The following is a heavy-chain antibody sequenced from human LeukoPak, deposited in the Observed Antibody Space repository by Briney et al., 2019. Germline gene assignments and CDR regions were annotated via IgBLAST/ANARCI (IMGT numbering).Heavy chain of an antibody. CDR1: GGSFSGYY. J-gene: IGHJ6*03. D-gene: IGHD3-22*01. V-gene: IGHV4-34*01. CDR3: ARRPGKIDTSGYYAYYYYYYMDV. Sequence: SETLSLTCAVYGGSFSGYYWSWIRQPPGKGLEWIGEINHSGSTNYNPSLKSRVTISVDTSKNQFSLKLSSVTAADTAVYYCARRPGKIDTSGYYAYYYYYYMDVWGKGTTVTVSS. CDR2: INHSGST.